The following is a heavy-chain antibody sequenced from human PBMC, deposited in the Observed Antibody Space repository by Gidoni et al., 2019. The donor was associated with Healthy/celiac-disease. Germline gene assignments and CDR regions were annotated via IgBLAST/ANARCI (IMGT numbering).Heavy chain of an antibody. CDR2: INPTGSSA. J-gene: IGHJ6*02. V-gene: IGHV1-46*01. CDR1: GYTFTSYY. D-gene: IGHD6-25*01. Sequence: QLQLVQSGAGLKKPVASVKLSCEASGYTFTSYYMHWVRQAPGQGLEWMGIINPTGSSATYAQKFQGRVTLTRDTSTSTVYMELSSLGSEDTAVYYCARGWGPSGGTFYYFYYGMDVWGQGTTVTVSS. CDR3: ARGWGPSGGTFYYFYYGMDV.